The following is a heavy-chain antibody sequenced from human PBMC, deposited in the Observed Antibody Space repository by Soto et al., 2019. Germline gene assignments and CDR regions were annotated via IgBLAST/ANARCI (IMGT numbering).Heavy chain of an antibody. J-gene: IGHJ5*02. V-gene: IGHV1-8*01. CDR1: GYIFTNYD. Sequence: QVQLVQSGAEVKKPGASVKVSCKASGYIFTNYDINWVRQATGQGLEYLGWINPNSGNTGYVQKFKGRVTTTRNTSINTAYMELNRLRSEDTAVYYCARGIKYGDYSRLFDPWGQGTLVTVSS. D-gene: IGHD4-17*01. CDR2: INPNSGNT. CDR3: ARGIKYGDYSRLFDP.